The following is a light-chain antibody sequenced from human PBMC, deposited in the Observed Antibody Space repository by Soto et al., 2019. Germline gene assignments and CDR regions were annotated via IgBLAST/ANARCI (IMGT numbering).Light chain of an antibody. Sequence: EIGLTQSPGTLSLSPGERATLSCRASQSVTSSYLAWYQQKLGQAPRLLIYGASSRATGIPDRFSGSGSGTDFTLTISRLEPEDFAVYYCQQYGSSPLTFGGGTKVEIK. CDR1: QSVTSSY. J-gene: IGKJ4*01. CDR3: QQYGSSPLT. V-gene: IGKV3-20*01. CDR2: GAS.